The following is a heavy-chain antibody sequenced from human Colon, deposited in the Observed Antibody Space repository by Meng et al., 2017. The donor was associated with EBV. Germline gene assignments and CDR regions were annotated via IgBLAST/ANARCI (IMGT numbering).Heavy chain of an antibody. D-gene: IGHD3-3*02. CDR3: VISSHN. V-gene: IGHV4-39*07. CDR2: IYYRGST. Sequence: QLQLPNSGPGLVKPSETLSLTCTISGGSITSTSSYWGCVRRPPGKGLEWIGSIYYRGSTNYNPPLKSRISMSVDMSKNQFSLKVNSVTAADTAIYYCVISSHNWGQGTLVTVSS. CDR1: GGSITSTSSY. J-gene: IGHJ4*02.